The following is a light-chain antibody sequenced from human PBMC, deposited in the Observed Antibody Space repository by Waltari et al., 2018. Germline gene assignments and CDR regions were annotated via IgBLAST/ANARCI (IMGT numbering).Light chain of an antibody. Sequence: DIQMTQSPSSLSASVGDRVTITCQASQGIRNYLNWYQHKPGKAPKLLIYDASNLETGVPPRFSGSGSGTDFTFTISSLQPEGIATYYCQQSDTLPPSFGQGTRLEIK. CDR3: QQSDTLPPS. J-gene: IGKJ5*01. CDR1: QGIRNY. CDR2: DAS. V-gene: IGKV1-33*01.